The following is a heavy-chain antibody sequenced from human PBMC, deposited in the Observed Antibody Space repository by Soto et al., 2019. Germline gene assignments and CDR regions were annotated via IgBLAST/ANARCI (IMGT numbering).Heavy chain of an antibody. CDR1: GGTFSSYA. Sequence: ASVKVSCKASGGTFSSYAISWVRQAPGQGLEWMGWISPIYGNTNYAQKFQGRVTMTTDASTSTAYMELRSLRSDDTAVYYCARQADWKTFDYWGQGTLVTVSS. CDR2: ISPIYGNT. CDR3: ARQADWKTFDY. J-gene: IGHJ4*02. V-gene: IGHV1-18*01. D-gene: IGHD1-1*01.